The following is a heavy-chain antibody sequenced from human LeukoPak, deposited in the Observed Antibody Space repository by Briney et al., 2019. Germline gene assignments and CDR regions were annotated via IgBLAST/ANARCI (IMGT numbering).Heavy chain of an antibody. V-gene: IGHV5-51*01. J-gene: IGHJ4*02. CDR1: GYSFTSYW. D-gene: IGHD1-26*01. CDR2: IYPGDSDT. CDR3: VWYSGSYTPDY. Sequence: GASLQISCKGSGYSFTSYWIGWVRQMPGKGLEWMGIIYPGDSDTRYSPSFQGQVTISADKSISTAYLQWSSLKASDTAMYYCVWYSGSYTPDYWGQGTLVTVSS.